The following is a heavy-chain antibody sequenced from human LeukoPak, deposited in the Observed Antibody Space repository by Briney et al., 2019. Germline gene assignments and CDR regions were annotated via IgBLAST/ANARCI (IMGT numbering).Heavy chain of an antibody. CDR1: GFTFDDYG. Sequence: GGSLRLSCAASGFTFDDYGMSWVRQAPGKGLEWVSGINWNGGSTVYADSVKGRFTISRDNPKNSLYLQMNSLRAEDTALYYCARGLGPRVVIPRAFDIWGQGTMVTVSS. CDR3: ARGLGPRVVIPRAFDI. D-gene: IGHD3-3*01. V-gene: IGHV3-20*04. CDR2: INWNGGST. J-gene: IGHJ3*02.